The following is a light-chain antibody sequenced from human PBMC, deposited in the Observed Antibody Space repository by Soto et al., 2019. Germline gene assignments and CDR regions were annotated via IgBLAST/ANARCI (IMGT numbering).Light chain of an antibody. CDR1: QGISNY. V-gene: IGKV1-27*01. CDR3: QKYNRAPGT. J-gene: IGKJ1*01. CDR2: AES. Sequence: DIQMTQSPSSLSASVGDRVTITCRASQGISNYLAWYQQKPGKVPKLLIYAESTLQAGVPSRISGSGSGTDFTLTISSLQPEDVATYYCQKYNRAPGTFGQGTKVEIK.